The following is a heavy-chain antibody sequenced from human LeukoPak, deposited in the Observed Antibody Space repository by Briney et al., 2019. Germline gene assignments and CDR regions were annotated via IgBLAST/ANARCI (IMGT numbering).Heavy chain of an antibody. CDR3: ARDCAYGDYACYYYGMDV. J-gene: IGHJ6*02. V-gene: IGHV3-21*01. CDR1: GFTFSSYS. D-gene: IGHD4-17*01. Sequence: PGRSLRLSCAASGFTFSSYSMNWVRQAPGKGLEWVSSISSSSSYIYYADSVKGRFTISRDNAKNSLYLQMNSLRAEDTAVYYCARDCAYGDYACYYYGMDVWGQGATVTVSS. CDR2: ISSSSSYI.